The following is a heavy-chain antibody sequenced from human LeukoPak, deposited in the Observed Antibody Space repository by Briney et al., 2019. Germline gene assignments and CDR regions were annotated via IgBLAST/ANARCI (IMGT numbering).Heavy chain of an antibody. CDR3: ARGMVGATNFDY. Sequence: TLSLTCSVSGTSVSNYIFYWNWIRQQPGKGLEWIGYIYHTGDTFYNPSLKSRVTISLDTSQNQFSLKMTSVTGADTAVYYCARGMVGATNFDYWGQGTLVTVSS. CDR1: GTSVSNYIFY. J-gene: IGHJ4*02. D-gene: IGHD1-26*01. CDR2: IYHTGDT. V-gene: IGHV4-31*03.